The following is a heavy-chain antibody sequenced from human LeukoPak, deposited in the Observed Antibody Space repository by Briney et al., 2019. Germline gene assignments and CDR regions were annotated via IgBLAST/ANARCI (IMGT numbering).Heavy chain of an antibody. D-gene: IGHD5-18*01. CDR3: ARRTGIQLSIWFDP. CDR2: IYYSGST. CDR1: GYSINSGYY. J-gene: IGHJ5*02. V-gene: IGHV4-38-2*01. Sequence: SETLSLTCSVSGYSINSGYYWGWIRQPPGKGLEWIGSIYYSGSTYYNPSLKSRVTISVDTSKNQFSLKLSSVTAADTAVYYCARRTGIQLSIWFDPWGQGTLVTVSS.